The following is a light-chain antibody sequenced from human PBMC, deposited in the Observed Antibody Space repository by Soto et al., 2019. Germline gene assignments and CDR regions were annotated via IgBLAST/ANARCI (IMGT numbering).Light chain of an antibody. Sequence: EVLMTQSPATLSVSPGERSTLSCRASQSISDTLAWYQQKPGQAPRLLIHGASTRATGFPARFSGSGSGTDFTLTISSLQSEDFAVYYCQQYNNWPWTFGQGTKVDIK. J-gene: IGKJ1*01. CDR3: QQYNNWPWT. CDR1: QSISDT. CDR2: GAS. V-gene: IGKV3-15*01.